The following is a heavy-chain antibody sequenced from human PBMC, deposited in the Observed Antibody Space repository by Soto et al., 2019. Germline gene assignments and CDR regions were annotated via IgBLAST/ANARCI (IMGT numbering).Heavy chain of an antibody. CDR2: IYYNGIT. V-gene: IGHV4-30-4*01. D-gene: IGHD3-3*01. CDR1: GASIKSDNFY. J-gene: IGHJ3*01. Sequence: SETLSLTFTVSGASIKSDNFYWSWIRQSPGKGLEWIGYIYYNGITYFNPSLKSRVTISVDTSKNHFSLSLTSVTAADTAVYYCAKYNWSGYEYTLIAFELWGQGTVVT. CDR3: AKYNWSGYEYTLIAFEL.